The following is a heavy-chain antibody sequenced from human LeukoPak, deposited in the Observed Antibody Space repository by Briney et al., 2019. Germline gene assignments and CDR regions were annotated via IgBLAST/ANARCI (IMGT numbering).Heavy chain of an antibody. CDR1: GFTFSSYA. J-gene: IGHJ4*02. D-gene: IGHD3-22*01. V-gene: IGHV3-23*01. Sequence: GGSLRLSCAASGFTFSSYAMSWVRQAPGKGLEWVSAISGSGGSTYYADSVKGRFTISRDNSKNTLYLQMNSLRAEDTAVYYSAREGRNYYDSSGYYYVAAPEGKAYFDYWGQGTLVTVSS. CDR3: AREGRNYYDSSGYYYVAAPEGKAYFDY. CDR2: ISGSGGST.